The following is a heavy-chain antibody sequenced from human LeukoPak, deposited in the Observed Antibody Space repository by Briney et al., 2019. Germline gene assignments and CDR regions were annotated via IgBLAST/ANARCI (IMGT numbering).Heavy chain of an antibody. Sequence: SETLPLTCTVSGGSISSYYWSWIRQPPGKGLEWIGYIYYSGSTNYNPSLKSRVTISVDTSKNQFSLKLSSVTAADTAVYYCARTGGYYDSSGYFHSPFDYWGQGTLVTVSS. CDR2: IYYSGST. CDR1: GGSISSYY. CDR3: ARTGGYYDSSGYFHSPFDY. J-gene: IGHJ4*02. D-gene: IGHD3-22*01. V-gene: IGHV4-59*01.